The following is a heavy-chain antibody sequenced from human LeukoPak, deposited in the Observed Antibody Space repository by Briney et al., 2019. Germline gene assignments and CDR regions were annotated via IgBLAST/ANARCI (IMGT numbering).Heavy chain of an antibody. J-gene: IGHJ5*02. Sequence: ASVTVSFKASGYTFTSYGISWVRQAPGQGLEWMGWISAYNGNTNYAQKLQGRVTMTTDTSTSTAYMGQRSLRSDDTAVYYCARGGRISGIYLFDPWGQGTLVTVSS. V-gene: IGHV1-18*01. D-gene: IGHD3-10*01. CDR1: GYTFTSYG. CDR2: ISAYNGNT. CDR3: ARGGRISGIYLFDP.